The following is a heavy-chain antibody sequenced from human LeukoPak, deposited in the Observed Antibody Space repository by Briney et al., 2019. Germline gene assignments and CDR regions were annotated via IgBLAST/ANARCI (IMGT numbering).Heavy chain of an antibody. D-gene: IGHD4-17*01. V-gene: IGHV1-2*06. J-gene: IGHJ4*02. CDR3: ARGDGTVTPFDY. Sequence: ASVKVSCKASGYTFTGYYMHRVRQAPGQGLEWMGRINPNSGGTNYAQKFQGRVTMTRDTSISTAYMELSRLRSDDTAVYYCARGDGTVTPFDYWGQGTLVTVSS. CDR1: GYTFTGYY. CDR2: INPNSGGT.